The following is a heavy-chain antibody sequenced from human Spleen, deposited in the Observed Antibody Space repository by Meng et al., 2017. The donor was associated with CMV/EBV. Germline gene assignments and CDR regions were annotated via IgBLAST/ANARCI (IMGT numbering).Heavy chain of an antibody. J-gene: IGHJ3*01. CDR2: IYYSGST. CDR3: ARVGRRAFDF. V-gene: IGHV4-39*07. CDR1: GGSISSSSYY. Sequence: SQTLSLTCTVSGGSISSSSYYWGWIRQPPGKGLEWIGSIYYSGSTYYNPSLKSRVTISVDTSKNQFSLKLTSVTAADTAVYYCARVGRRAFDFWGQGIMVTVSS. D-gene: IGHD3-10*01.